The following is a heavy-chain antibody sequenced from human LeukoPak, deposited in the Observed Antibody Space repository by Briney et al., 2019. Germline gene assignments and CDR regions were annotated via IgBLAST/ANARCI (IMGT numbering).Heavy chain of an antibody. CDR1: GYTFTGYY. V-gene: IGHV1-2*02. Sequence: ASVKVSCKASGYTFTGYYMHWVRQAPGQGLEWMGWINPNSGGTNYAQKFQGRVTMTRDTSISTAYMELSRLRSDDTAVYYCARVDTHCSGGSCYETRFDPWGQGTLVTVSS. CDR2: INPNSGGT. D-gene: IGHD2-15*01. CDR3: ARVDTHCSGGSCYETRFDP. J-gene: IGHJ5*02.